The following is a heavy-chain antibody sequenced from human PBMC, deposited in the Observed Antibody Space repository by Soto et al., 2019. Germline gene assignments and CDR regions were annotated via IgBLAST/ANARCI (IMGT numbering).Heavy chain of an antibody. CDR2: XRNKVNSDAT. CDR3: XXXXXXXXXXXXXXXXX. V-gene: IGHV3-73*02. CDR1: GFTFSVSA. Sequence: EVNLVESGGGLVQPGGSLRLSCAASGFTFSVSAVHWVRXXXXXXXXXXXXXRNKVNSDATVYPASVRGRFRLSRDDSQNXALPXXXSXXXXXXXXXXXXXXXXXXXXXXXXXXXXWGRGTLVTVSS. J-gene: IGHJ2*01.